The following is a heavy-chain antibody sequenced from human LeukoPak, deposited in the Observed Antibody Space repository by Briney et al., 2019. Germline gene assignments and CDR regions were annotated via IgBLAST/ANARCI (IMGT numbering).Heavy chain of an antibody. J-gene: IGHJ6*02. CDR3: ARSGYGDHLSGYYYYGMDV. V-gene: IGHV3-53*01. D-gene: IGHD4-17*01. Sequence: PGGSLRLSCAASGFTVSSNYMSWVRQAPGKGLEWVSVIYSGGSTYYADSVKGRFTISRDNSKNTLYLQMNSLRAEDTAVYYCARSGYGDHLSGYYYYGMDVWGQGTTVTVSS. CDR2: IYSGGST. CDR1: GFTVSSNY.